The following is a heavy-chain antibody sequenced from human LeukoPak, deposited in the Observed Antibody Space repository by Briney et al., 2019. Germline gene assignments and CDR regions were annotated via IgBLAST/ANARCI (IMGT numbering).Heavy chain of an antibody. D-gene: IGHD3-10*01. CDR1: GFTVSSNY. CDR2: IYSGGST. V-gene: IGHV3-66*01. J-gene: IGHJ4*02. CDR3: AREGYGSGSYYMID. Sequence: QPGGSLRLSCAASGFTVSSNYMSWVRQAPGKGLEWVSVIYSGGSTYYADSVKGRFTISRDNSKNTLYLQMNSLRAEDTAVYYCAREGYGSGSYYMIDWGQGTLVTVSS.